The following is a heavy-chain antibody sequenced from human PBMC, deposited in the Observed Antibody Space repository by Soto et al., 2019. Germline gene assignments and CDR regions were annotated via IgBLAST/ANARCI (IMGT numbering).Heavy chain of an antibody. CDR2: ISGDASRT. J-gene: IGHJ4*02. CDR3: ARQTAGGGGFDY. CDR1: GFAFSSHA. V-gene: IGHV3-23*01. Sequence: GGSLRLSCAASGFAFSSHAMAWFRQAPGKGLEWVSTISGDASRTYYADSVRGRFTISRDSSKNTLYLQVDSLTAEDTALYFCARQTAGGGGFDYWGQGTLVTVSS. D-gene: IGHD3-16*01.